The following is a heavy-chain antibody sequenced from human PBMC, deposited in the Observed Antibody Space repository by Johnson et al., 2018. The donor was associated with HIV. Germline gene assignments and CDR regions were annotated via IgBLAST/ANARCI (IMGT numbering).Heavy chain of an antibody. J-gene: IGHJ3*02. Sequence: QVQLVESGGGVVQPGRSLRLSCVASGFTFSSYTMHWVRQAPGKGLEWVAFIRYDGSNKYYADSVKGRFTISRDNYKNTLYLQMNSLRAEDTAVYYCAKDLRVYTCDAFDIWGQGTMVTVSS. CDR1: GFTFSSYT. CDR3: AKDLRVYTCDAFDI. D-gene: IGHD5/OR15-5a*01. V-gene: IGHV3-30*02. CDR2: IRYDGSNK.